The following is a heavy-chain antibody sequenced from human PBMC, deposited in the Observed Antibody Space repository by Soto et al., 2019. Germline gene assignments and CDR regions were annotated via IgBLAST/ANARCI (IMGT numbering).Heavy chain of an antibody. D-gene: IGHD2-15*01. CDR2: IFDSGTT. Sequence: QVQLEQSGPGLVKPSQTLSLTCKISGGSISSVNHYWSWIRQSPGEGLDWIGYIFDSGTTHYNPSLKGRVTISGDTSQSQFSLTIHSVTVADTAVYYCAREVSWIGGFDFWGQGTLVTVSS. CDR1: GGSISSVNHY. V-gene: IGHV4-31*02. J-gene: IGHJ4*02. CDR3: AREVSWIGGFDF.